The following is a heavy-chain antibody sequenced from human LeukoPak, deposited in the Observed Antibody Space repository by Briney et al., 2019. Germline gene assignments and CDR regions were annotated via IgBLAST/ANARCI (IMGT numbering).Heavy chain of an antibody. J-gene: IGHJ4*02. D-gene: IGHD6-13*01. CDR1: GFTFSSYA. CDR2: ITGSGGST. Sequence: GGFLRLSCAASGFTFSSYAMIWVRQAPGKGLEWVSAITGSGGSTYCADSVKGRVTISRDNSKNTLYLQMNSRRAEDTAIYSCAKVVIAVAGPLAYWGQGTLVTVSS. CDR3: AKVVIAVAGPLAY. V-gene: IGHV3-23*01.